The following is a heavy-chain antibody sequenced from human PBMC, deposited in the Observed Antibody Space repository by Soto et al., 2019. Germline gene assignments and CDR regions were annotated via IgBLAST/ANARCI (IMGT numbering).Heavy chain of an antibody. J-gene: IGHJ6*02. Sequence: PSETLSLTCAVSGGSISSGGYSWTWIRQPPGKGLEWIGYIYHSGSTYYNPSLKSRVTISVDKSKNQFSLKLSSVTAADTAVYYCARVSGSYYYGMDVWGQGITVTVS. CDR2: IYHSGST. CDR1: GGSISSGGYS. CDR3: ARVSGSYYYGMDV. V-gene: IGHV4-30-2*01. D-gene: IGHD1-26*01.